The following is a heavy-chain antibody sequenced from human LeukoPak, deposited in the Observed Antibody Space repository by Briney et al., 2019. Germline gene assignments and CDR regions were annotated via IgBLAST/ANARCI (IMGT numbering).Heavy chain of an antibody. CDR1: GGSISGNNW. V-gene: IGHV4-4*02. Sequence: SETLSLTCAVSGGSISGNNWWSWVRQPPGKGLEWIGEIYHSGSANYNPSLKNRVTISVDKSTNQFSLKLTSVTAADTAVYYCARGVTGSSWLFDYWGQGTLVTVSS. J-gene: IGHJ4*02. CDR3: ARGVTGSSWLFDY. D-gene: IGHD6-13*01. CDR2: IYHSGSA.